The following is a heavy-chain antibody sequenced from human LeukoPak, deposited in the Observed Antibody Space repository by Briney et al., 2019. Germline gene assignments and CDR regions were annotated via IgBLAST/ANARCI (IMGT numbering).Heavy chain of an antibody. CDR1: GFIFSSYG. CDR2: ISYDGSNK. CDR3: AKGGKWDVTPFDY. V-gene: IGHV3-30*19. J-gene: IGHJ4*02. Sequence: GRSLRLSCAASGFIFSSYGMHWVRQAPGKGLEWVAVISYDGSNKYYADSVKGRFTISRDNSKNTLYLQMNSLRAEDTAVYYCAKGGKWDVTPFDYWGQGTLVTVSS. D-gene: IGHD1-26*01.